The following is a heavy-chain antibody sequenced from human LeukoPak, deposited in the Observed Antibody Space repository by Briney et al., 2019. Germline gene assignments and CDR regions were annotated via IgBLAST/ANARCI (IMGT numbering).Heavy chain of an antibody. CDR3: ARPQEDCSSTSCYPFWFDP. V-gene: IGHV1-18*01. J-gene: IGHJ5*02. Sequence: ASVKVSCKASGYTFTSYGISWVRQAPGQGLEWMGWISAYNGNTNYAQKLQGRVNMNTDTSTSTAYMELRSLRSDDTAVYYCARPQEDCSSTSCYPFWFDPWGQGTLVTVSS. D-gene: IGHD2-2*01. CDR1: GYTFTSYG. CDR2: ISAYNGNT.